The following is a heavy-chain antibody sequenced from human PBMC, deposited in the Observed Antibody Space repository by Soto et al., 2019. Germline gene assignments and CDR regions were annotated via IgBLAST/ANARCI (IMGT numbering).Heavy chain of an antibody. CDR1: GFKFSSYA. D-gene: IGHD6-19*01. V-gene: IGHV3-23*01. CDR3: AKGVPGIAVAGTGYFQH. Sequence: PGGSLRLSCAASGFKFSSYAMIWVRQAPGKGLEWVSTISGSAGSTYYADSVKGRFTISRDNSKNTLYLQMNSLRAEDTAVYYCAKGVPGIAVAGTGYFQHWGQGTLVTVSS. J-gene: IGHJ1*01. CDR2: ISGSAGST.